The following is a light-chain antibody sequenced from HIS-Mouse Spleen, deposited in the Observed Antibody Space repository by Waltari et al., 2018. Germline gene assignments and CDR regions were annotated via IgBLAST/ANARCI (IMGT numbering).Light chain of an antibody. CDR1: SSDLVGYNL. J-gene: IGLJ2*01. V-gene: IGLV2-8*01. Sequence: QSALTQPPSASGSPGQSVTTSCTGTSSDLVGYNLFPWYQQHPGKAPKLMIYEVSKRPSGVPDRFSGSKSGNTASLTVSGLQAEDEADYYCSSYAGSNNLVFGGGTKLTVL. CDR2: EVS. CDR3: SSYAGSNNLV.